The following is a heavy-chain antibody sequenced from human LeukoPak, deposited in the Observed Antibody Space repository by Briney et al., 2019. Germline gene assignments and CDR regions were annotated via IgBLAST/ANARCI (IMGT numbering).Heavy chain of an antibody. CDR1: RGSFSGYF. V-gene: IGHV4-34*01. D-gene: IGHD2-8*02. CDR3: ARKGFVESTGWRGAFDV. CDR2: MNDSGST. Sequence: SETLSLTCDVYRGSFSGYFWSWIRQTPGKGLEWLGEMNDSGSTNYNPSLKSRVTITVAVSKNQYSLRLTSVTAADTAVYYCARKGFVESTGWRGAFDVWGQGTMVTVSS. J-gene: IGHJ3*01.